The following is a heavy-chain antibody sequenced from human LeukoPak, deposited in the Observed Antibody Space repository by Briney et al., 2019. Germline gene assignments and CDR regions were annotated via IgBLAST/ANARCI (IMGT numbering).Heavy chain of an antibody. Sequence: ASVKVSCKASGYTFTSYYMHWVRQAPGQGLEWVGLINPGGGSTGYAQKFQGRVTMTRDTSTRTVYMELSSLRSEDTAVFYCARAEWHGMDVWGQGTTVTVSS. CDR1: GYTFTSYY. V-gene: IGHV1-46*01. CDR2: INPGGGST. D-gene: IGHD3-3*01. CDR3: ARAEWHGMDV. J-gene: IGHJ6*02.